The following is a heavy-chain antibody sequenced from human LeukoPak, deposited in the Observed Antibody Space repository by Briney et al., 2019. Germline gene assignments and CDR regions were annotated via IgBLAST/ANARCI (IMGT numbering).Heavy chain of an antibody. D-gene: IGHD5-24*01. V-gene: IGHV3-21*01. CDR1: GFTFSSYT. CDR2: ISSTSIYI. CDR3: VRLRDGYTGFDY. J-gene: IGHJ4*02. Sequence: GGSLRLSCAASGFTFSSYTMNWVRQAPGKGLEWVSSISSTSIYIYYANSVKGRFTISRDTAKNSLYLQINSLRVEDTAVYYCVRLRDGYTGFDYWGQGTLVTVSS.